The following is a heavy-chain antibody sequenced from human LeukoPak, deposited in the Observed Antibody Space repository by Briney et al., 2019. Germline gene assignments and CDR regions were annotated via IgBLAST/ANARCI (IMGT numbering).Heavy chain of an antibody. CDR1: GYTFTSYA. Sequence: GASVKVSCKASGYTFTSYAISWVRQAPGQGLEWMGWISAYNGNTNYAQKLQGRVTMTTDTSTSTAYMELRSLRSDDTAVYYCARAYDSSGFNPINWFDPWGQGTLVTVSS. CDR3: ARAYDSSGFNPINWFDP. CDR2: ISAYNGNT. J-gene: IGHJ5*02. V-gene: IGHV1-18*01. D-gene: IGHD3-22*01.